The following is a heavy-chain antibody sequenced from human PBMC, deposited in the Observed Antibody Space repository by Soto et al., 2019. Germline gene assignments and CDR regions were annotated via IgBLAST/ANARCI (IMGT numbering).Heavy chain of an antibody. CDR1: GGSISNYY. CDR2: VNYSGST. D-gene: IGHD3-22*01. V-gene: IGHV4-59*01. J-gene: IGHJ6*02. Sequence: QVQLQESGPGLVKPSETLSLTCTVSGGSISNYYWYWIRQPPGKGLEWIGYVNYSGSTNYNPSHKSRVTISPNTSNNRFSLTLNSVTAADTAVYFCASDSSDYYGMDVWGPGTTVTVSS. CDR3: ASDSSDYYGMDV.